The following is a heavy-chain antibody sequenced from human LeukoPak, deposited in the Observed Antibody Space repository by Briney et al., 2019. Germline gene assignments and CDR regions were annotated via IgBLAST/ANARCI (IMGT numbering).Heavy chain of an antibody. CDR2: ISGSGGST. Sequence: GGSLRLSCAASGFTFSSYAMSWVRQAPGKGLEWVSAISGSGGSTYYADSVKGRFTISRDNSKNTLYLQMNSLRAEDTAVYYCARPPRVSGWFDYWGQGTLVTVSS. CDR1: GFTFSSYA. J-gene: IGHJ4*02. V-gene: IGHV3-23*01. CDR3: ARPPRVSGWFDY. D-gene: IGHD6-19*01.